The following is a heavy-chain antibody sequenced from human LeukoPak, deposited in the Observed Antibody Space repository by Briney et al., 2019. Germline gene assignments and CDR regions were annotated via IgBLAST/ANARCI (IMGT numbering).Heavy chain of an antibody. CDR2: ITSSGTSK. J-gene: IGHJ4*02. CDR1: GGSISSYY. D-gene: IGHD2-2*02. Sequence: LSLTCTVSGGSISSYYWSWIRQAPGKGLEWISYITSSGTSKYHADSVEGRFTISRDNAMNSLYLQMNSLRVEDTAVYYCARERIGYTRSWSKDHWGQGTLVTVSS. CDR3: ARERIGYTRSWSKDH. V-gene: IGHV3-11*01.